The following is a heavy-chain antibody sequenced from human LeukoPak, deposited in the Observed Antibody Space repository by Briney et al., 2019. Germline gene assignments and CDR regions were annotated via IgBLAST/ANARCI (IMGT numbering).Heavy chain of an antibody. D-gene: IGHD2-15*01. J-gene: IGHJ6*02. CDR2: IWYDGSNK. V-gene: IGHV3-33*01. CDR3: ARFFGYCSGGSCYNSWGMDV. CDR1: GFTFSSYG. Sequence: GGSLRLSCAASGFTFSSYGMHWVRQAPGKGLEWVAVIWYDGSNKYYADSVKGRFAISRDNSKNTLYLQMNSLRAEDTAVYYCARFFGYCSGGSCYNSWGMDVWGQGTTVTVSS.